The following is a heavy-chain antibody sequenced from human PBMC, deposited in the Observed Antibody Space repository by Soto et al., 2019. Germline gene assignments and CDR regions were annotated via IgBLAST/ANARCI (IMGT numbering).Heavy chain of an antibody. J-gene: IGHJ6*01. CDR1: GFTFSSYW. CDR2: INSDGSST. CDR3: ARDPRTYSRSWYEQWLDLAHYYYAMDV. Sequence: GVSLRLSCSASGFTFSSYWMHWVRQAPGKGLVWVSRINSDGSSTSYADSVKGRFTISRDNAKNTLYLQTNSLRAEDTAVYYCARDPRTYSRSWYEQWLDLAHYYYAMDVCVHGT. V-gene: IGHV3-74*01. D-gene: IGHD6-13*01.